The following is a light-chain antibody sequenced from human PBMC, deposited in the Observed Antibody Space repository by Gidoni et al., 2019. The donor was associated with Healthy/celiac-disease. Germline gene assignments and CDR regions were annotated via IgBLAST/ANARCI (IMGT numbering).Light chain of an antibody. V-gene: IGKV3-20*01. Sequence: EIVWTQSPGHLSLSPGERATLSCRASQSVSSSYVAWYQHKPGQAPRLLIYGASSRATGIPDMFSGSGSGTDVTLTISILEPEDFALYYCQQYGSSLWTFGQGTKVEIK. J-gene: IGKJ1*01. CDR2: GAS. CDR1: QSVSSSY. CDR3: QQYGSSLWT.